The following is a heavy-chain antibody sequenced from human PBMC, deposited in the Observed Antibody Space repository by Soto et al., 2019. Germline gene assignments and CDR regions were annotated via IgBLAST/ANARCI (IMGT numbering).Heavy chain of an antibody. V-gene: IGHV4-39*01. CDR3: ARKTTVTTS. Sequence: SETLSLTCTVSGGSISSSSYYWGWIRQPPGKGLEWIGSIYYSGSTYYNTSLKSRVTISVDTSKNQFSLKLSSVTAADTAVYYCARKTTVTTSWGQGTLVTVSS. CDR1: GGSISSSSYY. CDR2: IYYSGST. J-gene: IGHJ5*02. D-gene: IGHD4-17*01.